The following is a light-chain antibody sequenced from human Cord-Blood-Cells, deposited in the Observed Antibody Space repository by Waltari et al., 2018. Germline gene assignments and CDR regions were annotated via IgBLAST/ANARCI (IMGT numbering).Light chain of an antibody. Sequence: DIQMTQSPSSLSASVGDRVTITCRASQSISSYLNWYQQKPGKAPKLLIYAASSLQSGVPSRITGSGTGKDFTLTISSLQPEDFATYYWQQSYSTPQTFGQGTKVEIK. J-gene: IGKJ1*01. CDR1: QSISSY. CDR3: QQSYSTPQT. V-gene: IGKV1-39*01. CDR2: AAS.